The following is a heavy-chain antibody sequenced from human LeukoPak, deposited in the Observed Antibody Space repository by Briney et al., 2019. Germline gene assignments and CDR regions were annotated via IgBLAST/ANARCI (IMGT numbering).Heavy chain of an antibody. V-gene: IGHV3-33*08. D-gene: IGHD5-18*01. J-gene: IGHJ4*02. CDR1: GFIFSSYG. CDR3: ARGGIQLWYADY. CDR2: IWYDGSNK. Sequence: GRSPRLSCAASGFIFSSYGMHWVRQAPGKGLEWVAVIWYDGSNKYYADSVKGRFTISRDNSKNTLYLQMNSLRGEDTAVYFCARGGIQLWYADYWGQGTLVTVSS.